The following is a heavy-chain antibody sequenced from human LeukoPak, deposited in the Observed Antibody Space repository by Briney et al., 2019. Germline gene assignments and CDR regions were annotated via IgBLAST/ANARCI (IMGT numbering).Heavy chain of an antibody. CDR3: ARGGSSWPLSDYYYYYGMDV. J-gene: IGHJ6*02. Sequence: SETLSLTCTVSGGSINSTGYYWGWIRQHPGKGLEWIGYIYYSGSTYYNPSLKSRVTISVDTSKNQFSLKLSSVTAADTAVYYCARGGSSWPLSDYYYYYGMDVWGQGTTVTVSS. CDR1: GGSINSTGYY. V-gene: IGHV4-31*03. CDR2: IYYSGST. D-gene: IGHD6-13*01.